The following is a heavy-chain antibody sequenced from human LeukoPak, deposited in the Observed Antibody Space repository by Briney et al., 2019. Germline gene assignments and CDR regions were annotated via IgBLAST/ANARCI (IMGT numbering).Heavy chain of an antibody. CDR2: IYWDDDK. Sequence: SGPTLAKPTQTLTLTCTFSGFSLSTSGVGVGWIRQPPGKALECLALIYWDDDKRYSPSLKSRLTITKDTSKNEVVLTMTSMDPVDTATYYCVHCPPRSSWFHWGQGTLVTVFS. J-gene: IGHJ4*02. V-gene: IGHV2-5*02. CDR1: GFSLSTSGVG. D-gene: IGHD6-13*01. CDR3: VHCPPRSSWFH.